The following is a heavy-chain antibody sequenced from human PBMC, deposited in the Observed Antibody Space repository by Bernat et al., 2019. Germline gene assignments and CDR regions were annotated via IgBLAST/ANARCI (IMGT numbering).Heavy chain of an antibody. Sequence: EVQLVESGGGLVQPGGSLRLSCEASGFTFSNYWMHWVRQAPGKGLVWVSRINGDGSTTNYADSVKGRFTISRDNAKNTLYLQMNSLRAEDTAVYYCAQNYYNSGKYWDQGTLVTVSS. V-gene: IGHV3-74*01. J-gene: IGHJ4*02. CDR3: AQNYYNSGKY. CDR1: GFTFSNYW. D-gene: IGHD3-10*01. CDR2: INGDGSTT.